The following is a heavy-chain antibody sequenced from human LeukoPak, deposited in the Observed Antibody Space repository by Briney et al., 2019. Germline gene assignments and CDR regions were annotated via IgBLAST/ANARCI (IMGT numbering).Heavy chain of an antibody. D-gene: IGHD1-26*01. Sequence: SETLSLTCTVSGGSISSSSYYWGWIRQPPGRGLEWIGSIYHSGSTYYNPSLKSRVTISVDRSKNQFSLKLSSVTAADTAVYYCARASLGATYWFDYWGQGTLVTVSS. J-gene: IGHJ4*02. CDR3: ARASLGATYWFDY. CDR1: GGSISSSSYY. CDR2: IYHSGST. V-gene: IGHV4-39*07.